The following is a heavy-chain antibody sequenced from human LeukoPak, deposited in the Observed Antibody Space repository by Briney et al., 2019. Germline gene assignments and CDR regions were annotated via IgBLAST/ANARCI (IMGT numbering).Heavy chain of an antibody. V-gene: IGHV3-72*01. Sequence: GGSLRLSCAASGFTFSDHYMDWVRQAPGKGLEWVGRIRNKANSYTTEYAASVKGRFTISRDDSKNSLYLQMNSLKTEDTAVYYCARARSDYWGQGTLVAVSS. CDR1: GFTFSDHY. J-gene: IGHJ4*02. CDR3: ARARSDY. CDR2: IRNKANSYTT.